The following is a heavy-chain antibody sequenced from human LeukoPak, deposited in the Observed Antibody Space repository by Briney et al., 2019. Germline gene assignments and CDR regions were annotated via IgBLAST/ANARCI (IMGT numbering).Heavy chain of an antibody. Sequence: ASVKVSCKASGYTFTSYGISWMRQAPGQGLEWMGWISAYNGNTNYAQKLQGRVTMTTDTSTSTAYMELRSLRSDDTAVYYCARAPRTGGSYYFAYWGQGTLVTVSS. CDR1: GYTFTSYG. CDR3: ARAPRTGGSYYFAY. D-gene: IGHD1-26*01. J-gene: IGHJ4*02. CDR2: ISAYNGNT. V-gene: IGHV1-18*01.